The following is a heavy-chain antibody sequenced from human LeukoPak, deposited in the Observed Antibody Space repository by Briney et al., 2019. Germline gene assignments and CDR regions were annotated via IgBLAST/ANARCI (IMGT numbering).Heavy chain of an antibody. V-gene: IGHV3-30-3*01. CDR3: ARARGYSYGYDY. Sequence: GGSLRLSCAASGFTFSSYAMHWVRQAPGKGLEWVAVISYDGSNKYYADSVKGRFTISRDNSKNTLYLQMNSLRAEDTAVYYCARARGYSYGYDYWGQRTLVTVSS. CDR2: ISYDGSNK. CDR1: GFTFSSYA. D-gene: IGHD5-18*01. J-gene: IGHJ4*02.